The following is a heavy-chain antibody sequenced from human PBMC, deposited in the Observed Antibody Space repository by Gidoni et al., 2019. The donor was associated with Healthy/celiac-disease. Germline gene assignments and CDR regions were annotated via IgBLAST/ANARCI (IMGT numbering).Heavy chain of an antibody. CDR3: AKDHYGSGSYYSPGSRWGYYYGMDV. J-gene: IGHJ6*02. D-gene: IGHD3-10*01. Sequence: VQLVESGGGVVPPGRSLGLPCATSAFTFRSYGMHWLLPPPGKGLEWVAVISYDGSNKYYADSVKGRFTISRDNSKNTLYLQMNSLRAEDTAVYCCAKDHYGSGSYYSPGSRWGYYYGMDVWGQGTTVTVSS. V-gene: IGHV3-30*18. CDR2: ISYDGSNK. CDR1: AFTFRSYG.